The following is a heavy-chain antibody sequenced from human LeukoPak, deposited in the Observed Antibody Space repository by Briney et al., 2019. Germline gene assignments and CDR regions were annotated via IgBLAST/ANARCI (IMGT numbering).Heavy chain of an antibody. J-gene: IGHJ5*02. CDR2: INHSGST. CDR3: ARGQPISSTSPGFDP. Sequence: SETLSLTCAVYGGSFSGYYWSWIRQPPGKGLEWIGEINHSGSTNYNPSLKSRVTISVDTSKNQFSLKLSSVTAADTAVYYCARGQPISSTSPGFDPWGQGTLVTVSS. V-gene: IGHV4-34*01. D-gene: IGHD3-16*02. CDR1: GGSFSGYY.